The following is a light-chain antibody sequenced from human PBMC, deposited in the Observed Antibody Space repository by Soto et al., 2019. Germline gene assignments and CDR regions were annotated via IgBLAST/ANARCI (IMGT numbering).Light chain of an antibody. V-gene: IGKV1-39*01. CDR1: QSIISD. Sequence: DIQMTQSPSSLSASVGDRVTITCRASQSIISDINWYQQKPGKAPKLLIYAASTLQSGVPSRFSGSGSGTDFTLTISSLQPEDFATYYCQQSYNTPSTFGGGTKVEIK. CDR2: AAS. J-gene: IGKJ4*01. CDR3: QQSYNTPST.